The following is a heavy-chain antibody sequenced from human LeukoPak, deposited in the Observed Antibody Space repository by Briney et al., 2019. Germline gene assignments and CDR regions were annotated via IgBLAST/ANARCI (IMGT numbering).Heavy chain of an antibody. J-gene: IGHJ4*02. Sequence: PGGSLRLSCAASGFTLSSYAMSWVRQAPGKGLEWVSAIGGSGGGTYYADSVKGRFTISRDNSKNTLYLQMNSLRAEDTAVYYCATYHYDTSGYNRYFDYWGQGALVTVSS. D-gene: IGHD3-22*01. CDR1: GFTLSSYA. CDR3: ATYHYDTSGYNRYFDY. CDR2: IGGSGGGT. V-gene: IGHV3-23*01.